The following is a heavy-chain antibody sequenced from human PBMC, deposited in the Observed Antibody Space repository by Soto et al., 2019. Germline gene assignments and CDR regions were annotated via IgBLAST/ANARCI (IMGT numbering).Heavy chain of an antibody. D-gene: IGHD2-15*01. V-gene: IGHV4-39*01. CDR1: GGSISSSSYY. CDR3: ARRGDRYCSGGSCYPNYYYYYYMDV. CDR2: IYYSGST. Sequence: SETLSLTCTVSGGSISSSSYYWGWIRQPPGKGLEWIGSIYYSGSTYYNPSLKSRVTISVDTSKNQFSLKLSSVTAADTAVYYCARRGDRYCSGGSCYPNYYYYYYMDVWGKGTTVTVSS. J-gene: IGHJ6*03.